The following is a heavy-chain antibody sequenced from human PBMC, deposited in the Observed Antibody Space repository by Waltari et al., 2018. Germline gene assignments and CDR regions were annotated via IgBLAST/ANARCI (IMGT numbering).Heavy chain of an antibody. CDR2: VLGSGRT. Sequence: WWSRVRLPPEKELELIGKVLGSGRTNYNPSFASRVTISLATSTHQFALKMTSATAADTALYYCARDRGRGLYLDTWGQGILVTVSP. CDR1: W. V-gene: IGHV4-4*02. D-gene: IGHD2-15*01. CDR3: ARDRGRGLYLDT. J-gene: IGHJ4*02.